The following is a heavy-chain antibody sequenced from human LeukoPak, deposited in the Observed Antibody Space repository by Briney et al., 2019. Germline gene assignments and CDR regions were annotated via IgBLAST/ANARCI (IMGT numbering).Heavy chain of an antibody. D-gene: IGHD6-19*01. CDR1: GCSFKDYN. V-gene: IGHV3-30*18. CDR3: AKVRWDNSGWYYLDS. CDR2: ITYDGGNE. Sequence: GRSLRLSCAASGCSFKDYNMHWVRQAPGKGLEWVAVITYDGGNEYYTDSVKGRFTISRDNSKSTLYLQMNSLRTEDAAVYYCAKVRWDNSGWYYLDSWGQGTLVTVSS. J-gene: IGHJ4*02.